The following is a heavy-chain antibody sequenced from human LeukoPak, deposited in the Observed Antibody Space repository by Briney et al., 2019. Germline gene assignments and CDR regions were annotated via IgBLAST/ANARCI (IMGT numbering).Heavy chain of an antibody. CDR1: GNSISSGYY. D-gene: IGHD3-10*01. CDR2: IYHSGST. J-gene: IGHJ6*03. CDR3: ARVRGEDYYMDV. Sequence: PAETLSLTCAVSGNSISSGYYWGWIRQPPGKGLEWIGSIYHSGSTYYNPSLKSRVTISVDTSKNQFSLKLRSVTAADTAVYYCARVRGEDYYMDVWGKGTTVTVSS. V-gene: IGHV4-38-2*01.